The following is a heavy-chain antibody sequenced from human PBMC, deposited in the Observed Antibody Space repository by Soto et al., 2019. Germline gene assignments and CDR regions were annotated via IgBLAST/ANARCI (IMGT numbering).Heavy chain of an antibody. J-gene: IGHJ3*01. CDR2: VDQSGST. CDR3: ARDWGYCSSSSCREPAFDV. CDR1: GGSVNSGGFS. D-gene: IGHD2-15*01. Sequence: QLQLQESASGLVRPSQTLSLTCAVSGGSVNSGGFSWNWIRQPPGKGLEWIGYVDQSGSTYYNPSLRSRDSISLDRYKNQFSLTLNSVTAADTAVYYCARDWGYCSSSSCREPAFDVWGQGTVVTVSS. V-gene: IGHV4-30-2*01.